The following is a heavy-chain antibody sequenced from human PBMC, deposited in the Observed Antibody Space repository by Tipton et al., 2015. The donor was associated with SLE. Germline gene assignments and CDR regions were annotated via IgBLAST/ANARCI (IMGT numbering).Heavy chain of an antibody. CDR3: VEGHTAMVIFDS. J-gene: IGHJ4*01. Sequence: TLSLTCNVSGVSVSATSYYWGWVRQSPGKRLEWIGSTYYDGTTYYSESLKSRVSISTDTSKNQFSLKVISVTAADTAVYYCVEGHTAMVIFDSWGGGSLVTVSS. V-gene: IGHV4-39*01. CDR2: TYYDGTT. CDR1: GVSVSATSYY. D-gene: IGHD5-18*01.